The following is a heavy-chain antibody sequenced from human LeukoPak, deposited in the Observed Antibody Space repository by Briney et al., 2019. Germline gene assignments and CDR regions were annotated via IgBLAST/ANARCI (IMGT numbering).Heavy chain of an antibody. Sequence: GGSLRLSRAASGFTFSSYGMSWVRQAPGKGLEWVSAISGSGGSTNYADSVKGRFTISGDNSKNTLHLQMNSLRAEDTAVYYCAKRRPYYYASGSYYKDYWGQGTLVTVSS. J-gene: IGHJ4*02. D-gene: IGHD3-10*01. CDR3: AKRRPYYYASGSYYKDY. CDR1: GFTFSSYG. V-gene: IGHV3-23*01. CDR2: ISGSGGST.